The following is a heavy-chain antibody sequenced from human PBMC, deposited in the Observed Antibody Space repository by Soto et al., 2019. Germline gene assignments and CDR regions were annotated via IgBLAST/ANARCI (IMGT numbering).Heavy chain of an antibody. D-gene: IGHD6-6*01. J-gene: IGHJ4*02. CDR2: LYWNDDK. Sequence: SGPTLVHPTQTLTLTCTFSGFSLTTEGVGVGWIRQPPGKALDWLAFLYWNDDKRYSPSLKDRLTINKDPSKNTVVLTMTNVDPVDTGTYYCAHRRAALNPYYFDYWGQGAPVTVSS. V-gene: IGHV2-5*01. CDR3: AHRRAALNPYYFDY. CDR1: GFSLTTEGVG.